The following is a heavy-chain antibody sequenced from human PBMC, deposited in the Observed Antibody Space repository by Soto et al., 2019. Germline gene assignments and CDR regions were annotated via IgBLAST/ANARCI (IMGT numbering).Heavy chain of an antibody. J-gene: IGHJ5*02. CDR1: CCSITSGGYY. V-gene: IGHV4-31*03. CDR3: ARSIDP. Sequence: TLSLTCPVSCCSITSGGYYWSWIRQHPGKGLEWIGYIYYSGFTYYNPSLKSRVTISVDTSKNQFSLKLSSVTAADTAVYYCARSIDPWGQGTLVTVS. CDR2: IYYSGFT.